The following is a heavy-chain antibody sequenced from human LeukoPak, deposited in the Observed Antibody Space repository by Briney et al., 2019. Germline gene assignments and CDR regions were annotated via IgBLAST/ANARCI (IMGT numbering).Heavy chain of an antibody. CDR1: GGSFSGYY. V-gene: IGHV4-34*01. D-gene: IGHD2-15*01. CDR3: ARDLLRDFDY. J-gene: IGHJ4*02. Sequence: SETLSLTCAVYGGSFSGYYWSWIRQPPGKGPEWIGEINHSGSTNYNPSLKSRVAISVDTSKNQFSLKLSSVTAADTAVYYCARDLLRDFDYWGQGTLVTVSS. CDR2: INHSGST.